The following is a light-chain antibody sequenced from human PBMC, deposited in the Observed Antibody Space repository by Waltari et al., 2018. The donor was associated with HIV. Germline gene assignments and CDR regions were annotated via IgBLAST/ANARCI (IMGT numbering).Light chain of an antibody. CDR1: TSAVGSYSL. CDR2: EVT. J-gene: IGLJ3*02. Sequence: SALTQPASVSASPGQSITISSAGTTSAVGSYSLVSWYQQHPDKAPKLIIYEVTKRPSGISNRFSGSKSGNTASLTISGLQAEDEADYYCCSYAGSSTWVFGGGTKLTVL. V-gene: IGLV2-23*02. CDR3: CSYAGSSTWV.